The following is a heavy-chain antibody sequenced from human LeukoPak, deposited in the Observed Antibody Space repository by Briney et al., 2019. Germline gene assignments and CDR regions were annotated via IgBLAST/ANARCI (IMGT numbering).Heavy chain of an antibody. CDR1: GFTFSSYN. J-gene: IGHJ4*02. CDR2: ISSSSSYI. CDR3: ASSPGIAAGYYFDY. V-gene: IGHV3-21*01. Sequence: GGSLGLSCAASGFTFSSYNMNWVRQAPGKGLEWVSSISSSSSYIYYADSVKGRFTISRDNAKNSLYLQMNSLRAEDTAVYYCASSPGIAAGYYFDYWGQGTLVTVSS. D-gene: IGHD6-13*01.